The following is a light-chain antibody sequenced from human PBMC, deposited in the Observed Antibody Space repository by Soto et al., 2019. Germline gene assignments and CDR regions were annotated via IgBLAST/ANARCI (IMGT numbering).Light chain of an antibody. J-gene: IGLJ3*02. CDR3: SSYAGDTSVV. V-gene: IGLV2-23*01. Sequence: QSALTQPASVSGSPGQSITLSCTGTSNNIGSYNLVSWYQQHPGKVPKLILYEGTTRPSGVSDRISGSKSGNTASLTISGLQAEVEADYYCSSYAGDTSVVFGGGTQLTVL. CDR1: SNNIGSYNL. CDR2: EGT.